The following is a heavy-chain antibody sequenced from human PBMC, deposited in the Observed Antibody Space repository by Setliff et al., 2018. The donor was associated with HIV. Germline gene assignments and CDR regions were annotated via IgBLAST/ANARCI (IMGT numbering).Heavy chain of an antibody. V-gene: IGHV4-39*01. J-gene: IGHJ6*03. D-gene: IGHD3-10*01. Sequence: SETLSLTCTLAGGSISRSNYVWGWIRQSPGKGLEWIGSIYYSGTTYYNPSLKSRVTVSVDTSKNQFSLEMTSMTAADTAVYYCVRTGSSTSWGVYHYYYMDIWGKGTTVTVSS. CDR1: GGSISRSNYV. CDR3: VRTGSSTSWGVYHYYYMDI. CDR2: IYYSGTT.